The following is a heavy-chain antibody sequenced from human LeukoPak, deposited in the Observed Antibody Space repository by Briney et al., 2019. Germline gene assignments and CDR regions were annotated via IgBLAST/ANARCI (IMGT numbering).Heavy chain of an antibody. D-gene: IGHD3-10*01. CDR3: ARIGEARYYFDY. J-gene: IGHJ4*02. V-gene: IGHV1-2*06. CDR2: INPNSGGT. Sequence: ASVKVSCKASGYTFTGYYMHWVRQAPGQGLEWMGRINPNSGGTNYAQKLQGRVTMTRDTSISTAYIELSRLISDHTAVYYCARIGEARYYFDYWGQGTLVTVSS. CDR1: GYTFTGYY.